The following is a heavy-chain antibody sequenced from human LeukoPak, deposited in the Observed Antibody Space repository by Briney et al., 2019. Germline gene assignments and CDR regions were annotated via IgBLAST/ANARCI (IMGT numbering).Heavy chain of an antibody. J-gene: IGHJ4*02. Sequence: GGSLRLSCAASGFTFSSYGMNWVRQAPGKGLEWVSYISTSSSTIYYADSVKGRFTISRDNVKNSLYLQMNSLRDEDTALYYCTKDLMTGFSSGWYLAYWGQGTLVTVSS. V-gene: IGHV3-48*02. D-gene: IGHD6-25*01. CDR2: ISTSSSTI. CDR3: TKDLMTGFSSGWYLAY. CDR1: GFTFSSYG.